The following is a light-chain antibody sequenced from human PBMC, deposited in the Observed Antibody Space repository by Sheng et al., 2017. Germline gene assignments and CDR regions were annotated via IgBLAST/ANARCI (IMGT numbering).Light chain of an antibody. J-gene: IGKJ2*01. CDR3: QQSYITPYT. Sequence: GDRVTITCRASQGISSALAWYQQKPGKAPKLLIYDASSLESGVPSRFSGSGSGTDFTLTISSLQPEDFATYYCQQSYITPYTFGQGTKLEIK. CDR1: QGISSA. CDR2: DAS. V-gene: IGKV1-13*02.